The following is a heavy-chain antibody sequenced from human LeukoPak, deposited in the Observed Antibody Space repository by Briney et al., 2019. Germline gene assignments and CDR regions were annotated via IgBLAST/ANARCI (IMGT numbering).Heavy chain of an antibody. V-gene: IGHV1-69*13. CDR3: ARAVSSSWSPGAEYFQH. D-gene: IGHD6-13*01. J-gene: IGHJ1*01. Sequence: ASVKVSCKASGYTFTSYAMNWVRQAPGQGLEWMGGIIPIFGTANYAQKFQGRVTITADESTSTAYMELSSLRSEDTAVYYCARAVSSSWSPGAEYFQHWGQGTLVTVSS. CDR1: GYTFTSYA. CDR2: IIPIFGTA.